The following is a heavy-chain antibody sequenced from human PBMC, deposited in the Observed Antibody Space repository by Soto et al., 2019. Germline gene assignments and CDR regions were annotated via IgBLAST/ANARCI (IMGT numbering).Heavy chain of an antibody. CDR3: ANGPFDSSGYYYKF. CDR1: GGSFSGYY. Sequence: PSETLSLTCAVYGGSFSGYYWGWIRQPPGKGLEWIGEINHSGSTNYNPSLKSRVTISVDTSKNQFSLKLSSVTAADTAVYYCANGPFDSSGYYYKFWGQGTLVTVSS. CDR2: INHSGST. J-gene: IGHJ4*02. D-gene: IGHD3-22*01. V-gene: IGHV4-34*01.